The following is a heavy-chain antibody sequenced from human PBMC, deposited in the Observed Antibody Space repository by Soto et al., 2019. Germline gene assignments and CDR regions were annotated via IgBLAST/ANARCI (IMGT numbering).Heavy chain of an antibody. V-gene: IGHV3-23*01. CDR3: ARDSTSWYYWFDP. Sequence: PGGSLRLSCAASGFTFSSYAMSWVRQAPGKGLEWVSAISGSGGSTYYADSVKGRFTISRDNSKNTLHLQMNSLRAEDTAIYYCARDSTSWYYWFDPWGQGTQVTVSS. D-gene: IGHD2-2*01. J-gene: IGHJ5*02. CDR2: ISGSGGST. CDR1: GFTFSSYA.